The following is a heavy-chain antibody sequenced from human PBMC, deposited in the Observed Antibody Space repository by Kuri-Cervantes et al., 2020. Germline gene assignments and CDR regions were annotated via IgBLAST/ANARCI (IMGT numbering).Heavy chain of an antibody. Sequence: SETLSLTCAVSGGSFSGYYWSWIRHPPGQGLEWIGEINHSGSTNYNPPLKRRVTISVDTSKNQFSLKLSPVTAADTAVYYCARVHETYDILTGYPSDYPDYYYYYMDVWGKGTTVTVSS. CDR1: GGSFSGYY. CDR2: INHSGST. D-gene: IGHD3-9*01. J-gene: IGHJ6*03. CDR3: ARVHETYDILTGYPSDYPDYYYYYMDV. V-gene: IGHV4-34*01.